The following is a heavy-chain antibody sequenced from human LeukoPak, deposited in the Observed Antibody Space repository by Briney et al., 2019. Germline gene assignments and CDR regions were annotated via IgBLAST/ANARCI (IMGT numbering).Heavy chain of an antibody. V-gene: IGHV4-4*07. CDR3: ARGRYSYGYSFFDY. Sequence: GSLRLSCAASGFTFSSYAMSWIRQPAGKGLEWIGRIYTSGSTNYNPSLKSRVTMSVDTSKNQFSLKLSSVTAADTAVYYCARGRYSYGYSFFDYWGQGTLVTVSS. J-gene: IGHJ4*02. CDR1: GFTFSSYA. D-gene: IGHD5-18*01. CDR2: IYTSGST.